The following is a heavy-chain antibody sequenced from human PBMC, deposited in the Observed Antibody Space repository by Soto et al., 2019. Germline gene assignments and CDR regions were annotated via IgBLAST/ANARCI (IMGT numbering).Heavy chain of an antibody. CDR2: MSFDGNSK. CDR3: TRGRSMIANDDFEH. Sequence: TRWAMALSCAASSFAVSSYCMDWVGHAPGKGLEWVAAMSFDGNSKYFADSVKGRLKISRDTSKNTWSLEMESLGVEDSALYHCTRGRSMIANDDFEHRGQGTQVTVS. D-gene: IGHD2-21*01. J-gene: IGHJ4*02. V-gene: IGHV3-30-3*01. CDR1: SFAVSSYC.